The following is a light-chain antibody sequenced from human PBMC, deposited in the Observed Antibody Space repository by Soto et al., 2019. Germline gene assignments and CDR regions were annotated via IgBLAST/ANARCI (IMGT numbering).Light chain of an antibody. CDR2: AAS. Sequence: DLQMTQSPSSLSASVGDRVTITCRASQRIDNYLNWYQQKPGKAPKVLIYAASNLQRGVPSRFSGSGSGPDFTITISGLQPEDFANYYCQQSYTTPWTFGRGTKVEIK. CDR3: QQSYTTPWT. V-gene: IGKV1-39*01. J-gene: IGKJ1*01. CDR1: QRIDNY.